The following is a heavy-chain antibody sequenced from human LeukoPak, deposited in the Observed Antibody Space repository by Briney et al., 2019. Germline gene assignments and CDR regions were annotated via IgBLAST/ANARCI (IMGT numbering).Heavy chain of an antibody. CDR1: GFTLSNYG. CDR2: IWYDGTNK. D-gene: IGHD3-10*01. V-gene: IGHV3-33*01. Sequence: AGGSLRLSCAASGFTLSNYGMHWVRQAPGKGLEWVAVIWYDGTNKQYVDSVKGRFTISRDNSENTLYLQMNSLRDEDTAVYYCARESSLTGAYFDWWGQGTLVTVSS. J-gene: IGHJ4*02. CDR3: ARESSLTGAYFDW.